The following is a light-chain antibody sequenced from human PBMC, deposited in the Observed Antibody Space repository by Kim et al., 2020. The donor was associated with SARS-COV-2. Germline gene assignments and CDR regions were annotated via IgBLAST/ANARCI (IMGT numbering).Light chain of an antibody. CDR2: WAS. CDR1: QSVLYSSNNKSY. J-gene: IGKJ1*01. Sequence: ATINCKSSQSVLYSSNNKSYLAWFQQKPGQPPKLLIYWASTRESGVPDRFSGSGSGTDFTLTISSLQAEDVAVYFCHQYYSTPWTFGQGTKVDIK. V-gene: IGKV4-1*01. CDR3: HQYYSTPWT.